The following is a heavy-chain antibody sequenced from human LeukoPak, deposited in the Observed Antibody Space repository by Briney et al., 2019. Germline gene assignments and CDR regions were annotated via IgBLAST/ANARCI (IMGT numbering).Heavy chain of an antibody. CDR1: GASISSSNSY. Sequence: SETLSLTCTVSGASISSSNSYWGWIRQPPGKGLEWIGSIYYSGNTYYNASLKSQVSISIDTSKNQFSLKLTSVTAADTAVYYCARDNRYCIGGYCSNWFDPWGQGTLVTVSS. CDR2: IYYSGNT. J-gene: IGHJ5*02. D-gene: IGHD2-15*01. CDR3: ARDNRYCIGGYCSNWFDP. V-gene: IGHV4-39*02.